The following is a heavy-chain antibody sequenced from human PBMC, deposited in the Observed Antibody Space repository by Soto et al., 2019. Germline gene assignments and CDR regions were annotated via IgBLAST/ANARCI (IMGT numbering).Heavy chain of an antibody. CDR2: IYYSGST. CDR3: ARVDRGDDIDY. Sequence: QVQLQESGPGLVKPSQTLSLTCTVSGGSISSGGYYWSWIRQHPGKGLEWIGYIYYSGSTYYNPSLKRXXTXSXXTSKNQFSLKLSSVTAADPAVYYCARVDRGDDIDYWGQGTLVTVSS. J-gene: IGHJ4*02. V-gene: IGHV4-31*03. CDR1: GGSISSGGYY. D-gene: IGHD4-17*01.